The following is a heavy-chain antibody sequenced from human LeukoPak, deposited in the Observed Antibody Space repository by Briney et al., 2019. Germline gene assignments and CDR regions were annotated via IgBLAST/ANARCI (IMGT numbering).Heavy chain of an antibody. Sequence: PSETLSLTCAVYGGSFSGYYWSWIRQPPGKGLEWIGEINHSGSTNYNPSLKSRVTISVDTSKNQFSLKLSSVTAADTAVYYCASGSGSYHLGWFDPWGQGTLVTVSS. V-gene: IGHV4-34*01. CDR3: ASGSGSYHLGWFDP. CDR1: GGSFSGYY. J-gene: IGHJ5*02. D-gene: IGHD3-10*01. CDR2: INHSGST.